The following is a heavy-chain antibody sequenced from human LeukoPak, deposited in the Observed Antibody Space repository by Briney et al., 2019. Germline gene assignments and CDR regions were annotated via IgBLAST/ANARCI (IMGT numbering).Heavy chain of an antibody. D-gene: IGHD6-13*01. CDR2: INPNSGGT. CDR3: ARLRVQVTAAAAFDY. J-gene: IGHJ4*02. Sequence: ASVKVSCKASGYTFTGYYMHWVRQAPGQGLEWMGWINPNSGGTNYAQKFQGRVTMTRDTSISTAYMELSKLRTDDTAVYYCARLRVQVTAAAAFDYWGQGTLVTVSS. V-gene: IGHV1-2*02. CDR1: GYTFTGYY.